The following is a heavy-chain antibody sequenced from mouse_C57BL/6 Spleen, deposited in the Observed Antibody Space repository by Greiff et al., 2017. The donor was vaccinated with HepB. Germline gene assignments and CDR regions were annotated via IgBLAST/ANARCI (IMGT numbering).Heavy chain of an antibody. Sequence: VQLQQSGPELVKPGASVKISCKASGYTFTDYYMNWVKQSHGKSLEWIGDINPNNGGTSYNQKFKGKATLTVDKSSSTAYMELRSLTSEDSAVYYCAITTVAPTVYFDVWGTGTTVTVSS. CDR3: AITTVAPTVYFDV. J-gene: IGHJ1*03. D-gene: IGHD1-1*01. V-gene: IGHV1-26*01. CDR1: GYTFTDYY. CDR2: INPNNGGT.